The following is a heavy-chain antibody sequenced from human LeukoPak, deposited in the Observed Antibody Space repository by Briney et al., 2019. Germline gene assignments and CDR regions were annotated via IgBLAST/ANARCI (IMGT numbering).Heavy chain of an antibody. V-gene: IGHV3-38-3*01. D-gene: IGHD3-22*01. CDR2: ISGGST. CDR1: GFTVSSNE. CDR3: ARGMIVVVPFDY. J-gene: IGHJ4*02. Sequence: GGSLRLSCAASGFTVSSNEMSWVRQAPGKGLEWVSSISGGSTYYADSVKGRFTISRDNAKNSLYLQMNSLRAEDTAVYYCARGMIVVVPFDYWGQGTLVTVSS.